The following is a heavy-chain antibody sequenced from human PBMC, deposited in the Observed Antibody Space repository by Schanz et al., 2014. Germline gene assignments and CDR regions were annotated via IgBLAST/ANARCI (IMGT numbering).Heavy chain of an antibody. CDR3: AKVRNIHGWDYYGMDV. CDR2: IPHNDDGS. D-gene: IGHD6-19*01. J-gene: IGHJ6*02. V-gene: IGHV3-23*04. Sequence: VQLVESGGGLVRPGGSLRLSCAASGFTFSSYAMTWIRQVPGKGLEWVSGIPHNDDGSYYADSVKGRFTISRDNSKNTLYLGMNSLRAEDTAVYYCAKVRNIHGWDYYGMDVWGQGTTVTVSS. CDR1: GFTFSSYA.